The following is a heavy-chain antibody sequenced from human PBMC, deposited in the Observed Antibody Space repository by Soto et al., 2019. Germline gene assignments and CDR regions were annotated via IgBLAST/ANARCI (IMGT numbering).Heavy chain of an antibody. CDR3: ARDRYSYYDFWSGSLPYYYYGMDV. Sequence: PGGSLRLSCAAPGFTFSSYSMNWVRQAPGKGLGWVSYISSSSSTIYYADSVKGRFTISRDNAKNSLYLQMNSLRAEDTAVYYCARDRYSYYDFWSGSLPYYYYGMDVWGQGTKVTVSS. CDR2: ISSSSSTI. D-gene: IGHD3-3*01. J-gene: IGHJ6*02. CDR1: GFTFSSYS. V-gene: IGHV3-48*04.